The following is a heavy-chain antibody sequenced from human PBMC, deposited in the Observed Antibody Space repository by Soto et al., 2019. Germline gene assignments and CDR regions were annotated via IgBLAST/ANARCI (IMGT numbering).Heavy chain of an antibody. CDR3: ARDQVFEDSRGNLLGY. Sequence: GASVKVSCQASGYIFTIYGINCVRQAPLQWLDWMGWISTHNGDRKYAPKLQGRVTMTTDTSTSTAYMELRSLTSDDTAVYYCARDQVFEDSRGNLLGYWGQGTLVTVSS. CDR2: ISTHNGDR. D-gene: IGHD3-22*01. V-gene: IGHV1-18*01. CDR1: GYIFTIYG. J-gene: IGHJ4*02.